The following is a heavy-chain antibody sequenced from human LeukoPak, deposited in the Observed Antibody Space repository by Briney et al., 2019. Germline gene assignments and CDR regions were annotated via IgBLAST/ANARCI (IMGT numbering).Heavy chain of an antibody. D-gene: IGHD3-10*01. V-gene: IGHV4-34*01. CDR1: GGSFSGYY. Sequence: PSETLSLTCAVYGGSFSGYYWSWIRQPPGKGLEWIGEINHSGSTNYNPSLKSRVTISVDTSKNQFSLKLSSVTAADTAVYYRARAPTSSPDYYGSGNPYYFDYWGQGTLVTVSS. J-gene: IGHJ4*02. CDR2: INHSGST. CDR3: ARAPTSSPDYYGSGNPYYFDY.